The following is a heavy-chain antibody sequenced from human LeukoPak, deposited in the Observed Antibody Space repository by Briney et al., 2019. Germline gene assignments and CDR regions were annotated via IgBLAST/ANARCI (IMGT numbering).Heavy chain of an antibody. CDR3: AREGDVDTATWHWFDP. D-gene: IGHD5-18*01. CDR1: GYTFTSYY. V-gene: IGHV1-46*01. CDR2: INPSGGST. Sequence: GASVKVPCKASGYTFTSYYMHWVRQAPGQGLEWMGIINPSGGSTSYAQKFQGRVTMTRDTSTSTVYMELSSLRSEDTAVYYCAREGDVDTATWHWFDPWGQGTLVTVSS. J-gene: IGHJ5*02.